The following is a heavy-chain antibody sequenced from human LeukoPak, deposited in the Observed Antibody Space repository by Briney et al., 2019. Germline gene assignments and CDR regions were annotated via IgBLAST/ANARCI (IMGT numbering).Heavy chain of an antibody. CDR3: AKGGRGFGEFDYYFYMDV. CDR2: SDPNTGAT. Sequence: ASVKVSCKASGYTFTDYYIHWVRQAPGQGFEWIGWSDPNTGATKYEHFQGRVTMTTDTSIRTAYMELRRLISDDSAVYYCAKGGRGFGEFDYYFYMDVWGKGTTVTVSS. D-gene: IGHD3-10*01. V-gene: IGHV1-2*07. J-gene: IGHJ6*03. CDR1: GYTFTDYY.